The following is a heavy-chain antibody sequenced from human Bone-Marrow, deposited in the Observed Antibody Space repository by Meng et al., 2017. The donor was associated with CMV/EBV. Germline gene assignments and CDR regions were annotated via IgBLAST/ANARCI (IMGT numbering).Heavy chain of an antibody. Sequence: GSLRLSCAVSGGSISSSNWWSWVRQPPGKGLEWIGEIYHSGSTNYNPSLKSRVTISVDKSKNQFSLKLSSVTAADTAVYYCARDLIAASGKKGFDYWGQGKLVTVSS. CDR3: ARDLIAASGKKGFDY. D-gene: IGHD6-13*01. V-gene: IGHV4-4*02. CDR2: IYHSGST. CDR1: GGSISSSNW. J-gene: IGHJ4*02.